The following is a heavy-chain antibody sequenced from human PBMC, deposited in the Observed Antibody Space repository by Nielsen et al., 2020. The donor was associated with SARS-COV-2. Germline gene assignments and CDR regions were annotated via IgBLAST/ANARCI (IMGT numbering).Heavy chain of an antibody. CDR1: GFTFSSYG. CDR3: ARAGGGWLVMGFLSYYYYGMDV. V-gene: IGHV3-7*01. CDR2: IKQDGSEK. D-gene: IGHD6-19*01. Sequence: GGSLRLSCAASGFTFSSYGMHWVRQAPGKGLEWVANIKQDGSEKYYVDSVKGRFTISRDNAKNSLYLQMNSLRAEDTAVYYCARAGGGWLVMGFLSYYYYGMDVWGQGTTVTVSS. J-gene: IGHJ6*02.